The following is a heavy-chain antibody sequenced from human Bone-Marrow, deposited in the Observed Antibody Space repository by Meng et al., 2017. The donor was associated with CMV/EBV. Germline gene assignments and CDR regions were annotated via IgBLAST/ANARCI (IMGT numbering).Heavy chain of an antibody. Sequence: VKVSCKASGYTFTSYYMHWVRQAPGQGLEWMGIINPSGGSTSYAQKFQGRVTMTRDTSTSTVYMELSSLRSEDTAVYYCARGGYYDSSGYYDVGYWGQGTLATVSS. V-gene: IGHV1-46*01. J-gene: IGHJ4*02. CDR2: INPSGGST. CDR3: ARGGYYDSSGYYDVGY. CDR1: GYTFTSYY. D-gene: IGHD3-22*01.